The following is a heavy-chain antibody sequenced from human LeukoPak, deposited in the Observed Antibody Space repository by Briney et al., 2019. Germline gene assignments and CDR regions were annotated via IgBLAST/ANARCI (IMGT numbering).Heavy chain of an antibody. Sequence: GGSLRLSCAASGFTFDSYWMNWVRQAPGKGLEWVANIKQDGSEKYYADSVKGRFTISRDNSKNTLYLQMNSLRAEDTAVYYCAKDQGKYCTNGVCYLFDYWGQGTLVAVSS. CDR3: AKDQGKYCTNGVCYLFDY. J-gene: IGHJ4*02. CDR2: IKQDGSEK. CDR1: GFTFDSYW. D-gene: IGHD2-8*01. V-gene: IGHV3-7*01.